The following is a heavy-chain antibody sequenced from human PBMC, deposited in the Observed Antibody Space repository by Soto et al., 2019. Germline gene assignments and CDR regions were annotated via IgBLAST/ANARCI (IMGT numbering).Heavy chain of an antibody. J-gene: IGHJ6*02. CDR2: IRSKAYGGTT. D-gene: IGHD1-26*01. V-gene: IGHV3-49*03. CDR1: GFTFGDYA. CDR3: TRLRVGATFYSYHGMDV. Sequence: PGGSLRLSCTASGFTFGDYAMSWFRQAPGKGLGWVGFIRSKAYGGTTEYAASVKGRFTISRDDSKSIAYLQMNSLKTEDTAVYYCTRLRVGATFYSYHGMDVWGQGTTVNVS.